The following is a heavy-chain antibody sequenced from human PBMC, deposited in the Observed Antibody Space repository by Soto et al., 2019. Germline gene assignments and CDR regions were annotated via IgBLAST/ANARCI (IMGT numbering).Heavy chain of an antibody. J-gene: IGHJ4*01. D-gene: IGHD1-7*01. CDR3: VGDYQFGTVFNY. V-gene: IGHV4-30-4*01. CDR2: IYYSGST. CDR1: DGSIRSGYYY. Sequence: PSETLSLTCTVSDGSIRSGYYYWSWIRQPPGKGLEWIGYIYYSGSTYYNPSLKSRVTISVDTSKNQFSLKLSSVTAADTAVYYCVGDYQFGTVFNYWDHGTLVTVS.